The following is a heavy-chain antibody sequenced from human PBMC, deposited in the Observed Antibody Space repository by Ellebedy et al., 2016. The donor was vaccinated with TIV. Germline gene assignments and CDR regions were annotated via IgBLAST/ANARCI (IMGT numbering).Heavy chain of an antibody. V-gene: IGHV3-30*04. J-gene: IGHJ4*02. CDR3: ARDKDFWSGYFCDY. CDR1: GFTFSSYA. D-gene: IGHD3-3*01. Sequence: PGGSLRLSCATSGFTFSSYAMHWVRQDPGQGLERVAVISYDGNVKYYSDSVKGRFTISRDNSKDTLYLQMNSLRVEDTAVYYCARDKDFWSGYFCDYWGQGTLVTVSS. CDR2: ISYDGNVK.